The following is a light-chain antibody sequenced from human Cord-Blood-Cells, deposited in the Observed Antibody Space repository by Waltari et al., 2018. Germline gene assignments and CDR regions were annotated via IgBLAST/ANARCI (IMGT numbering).Light chain of an antibody. J-gene: IGLJ2*01. CDR2: AVS. Sequence: QSALTQPASVSGSPGQSITISCTGTSSDVGGYNYVSWYQQHPVKAPKRMIYAVSKRPSGVSKRFSGSKSGNAAPLTISGLQAEDEANYYCSSYTSSSTVVFGGGTKLTVL. V-gene: IGLV2-14*01. CDR1: SSDVGGYNY. CDR3: SSYTSSSTVV.